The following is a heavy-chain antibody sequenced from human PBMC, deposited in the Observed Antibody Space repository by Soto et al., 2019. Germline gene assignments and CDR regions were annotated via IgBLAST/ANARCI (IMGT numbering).Heavy chain of an antibody. CDR3: ARVTIAAAGTTFDY. V-gene: IGHV4-31*03. Sequence: SETLSLTCTVSGGSISSGGYYWSWIRQHPGKGLEWIGYIFYSGSAYYNPSLKSRVTILLDTSKNQFSLKVSSVTAADTAVYYCARVTIAAAGTTFDYWGQGTLVTVSS. CDR2: IFYSGSA. D-gene: IGHD6-13*01. CDR1: GGSISSGGYY. J-gene: IGHJ4*02.